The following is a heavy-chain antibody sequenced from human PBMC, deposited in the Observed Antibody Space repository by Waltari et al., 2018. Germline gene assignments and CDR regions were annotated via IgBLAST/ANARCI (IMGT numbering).Heavy chain of an antibody. CDR2: IDPNDSSN. V-gene: IGHV5-10-1*03. CDR1: GYSFTHDW. Sequence: DVQLVQSGTEVKKHGESLTISCKVSGYSFTHDWIIWVRPKPGKGLEWMGRIDPNDSSNNYSPSFQGHVTMSTDKSTKTAYLQWSSLQASDTAIYYCARRDYSGYDETFDHWGQGTQVTVSS. J-gene: IGHJ4*02. CDR3: ARRDYSGYDETFDH. D-gene: IGHD5-12*01.